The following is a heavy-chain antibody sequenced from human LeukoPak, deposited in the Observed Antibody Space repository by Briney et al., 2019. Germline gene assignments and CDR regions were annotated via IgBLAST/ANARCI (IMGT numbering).Heavy chain of an antibody. Sequence: GGSLRLSCTASQFNFSNYWMHWVRQAPGKGLEWVSRINTDMTSPTYADSVKGRFTISRDNAKNTLYLQMNSLRAEDTAVYYCARVLTYDFWSGYSGPFDYWGQGTLVTVSS. CDR3: ARVLTYDFWSGYSGPFDY. CDR1: QFNFSNYW. CDR2: INTDMTSP. J-gene: IGHJ4*02. D-gene: IGHD3-3*01. V-gene: IGHV3-74*03.